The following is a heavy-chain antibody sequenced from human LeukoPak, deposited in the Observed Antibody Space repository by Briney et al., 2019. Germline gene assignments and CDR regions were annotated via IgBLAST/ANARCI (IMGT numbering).Heavy chain of an antibody. Sequence: GGSLRFSCAASGFTFSNYWMHWVRQAPGKGLVWVSRIKSDGSRTDYADSVKGRFTISRDDAKNTLYLQMNSLRTEDTAVYYCARELPFDYWGQGTLVTVSS. CDR3: ARELPFDY. J-gene: IGHJ4*02. D-gene: IGHD2-15*01. CDR2: IKSDGSRT. V-gene: IGHV3-74*01. CDR1: GFTFSNYW.